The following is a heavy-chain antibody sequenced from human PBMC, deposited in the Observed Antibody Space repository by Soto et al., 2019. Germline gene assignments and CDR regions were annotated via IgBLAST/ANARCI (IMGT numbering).Heavy chain of an antibody. J-gene: IGHJ5*02. Sequence: QVQLQQWGAGLLKPSETLSLTCAVYGGSFSGYYWSWIRQPPGKGLEWIGEINHSGSTNYNPSLKSRVTISVDTSKNQFSLKLSSVTAADTAVYYCALLWEHQLGGWFDPWGQGTLVTVSS. V-gene: IGHV4-34*01. D-gene: IGHD1-26*01. CDR1: GGSFSGYY. CDR3: ALLWEHQLGGWFDP. CDR2: INHSGST.